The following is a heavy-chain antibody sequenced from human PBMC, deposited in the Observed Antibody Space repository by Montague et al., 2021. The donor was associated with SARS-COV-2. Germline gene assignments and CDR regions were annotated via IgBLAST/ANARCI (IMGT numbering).Heavy chain of an antibody. D-gene: IGHD3-3*01. CDR2: IYYSGST. CDR3: ARAPVAHITIFGVVTSFDY. J-gene: IGHJ4*02. CDR1: GGSISSYY. V-gene: IGHV4-59*01. Sequence: SETLSLTCTVSGGSISSYYWSWIRQPPGKGLEWIGYIYYSGSTNYNPSLKSRVTISVDTSKNQFSLKLSSVTAADTAVYYCARAPVAHITIFGVVTSFDYGGQGTRVTVSS.